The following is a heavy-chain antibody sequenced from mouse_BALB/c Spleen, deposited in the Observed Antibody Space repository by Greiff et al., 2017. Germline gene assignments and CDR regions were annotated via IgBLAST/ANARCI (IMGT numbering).Heavy chain of an antibody. J-gene: IGHJ2*01. Sequence: EVKLMESGGGLVKPGGSLKLSCAASGFTFSSYAMSWVRQTPEKRLEWVASISSGGSTYYPDSVKGRFTISRDNARNILYLQMSSLRSEDTAMYYCARGGYYDSVDYWGQGTTLTVSS. CDR2: ISSGGST. CDR1: GFTFSSYA. D-gene: IGHD2-4*01. V-gene: IGHV5-6-5*01. CDR3: ARGGYYDSVDY.